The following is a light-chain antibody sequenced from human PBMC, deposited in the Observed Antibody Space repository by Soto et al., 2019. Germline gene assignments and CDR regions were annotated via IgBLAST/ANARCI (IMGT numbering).Light chain of an antibody. V-gene: IGKV1-12*01. CDR1: HGVSGW. CDR2: TVS. Sequence: IQMTQSPSSVSASVGDTVTLSCQTSHGVSGWLAWYQQKPGKAPTLLIYTVSNLQSGVPSRFSGSGSGTDFSLIITSLQPEDFATYFCQQGKTFPFTFGPGTKVEVK. J-gene: IGKJ3*01. CDR3: QQGKTFPFT.